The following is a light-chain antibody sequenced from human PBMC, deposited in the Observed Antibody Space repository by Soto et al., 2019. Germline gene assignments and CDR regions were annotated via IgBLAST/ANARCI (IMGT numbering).Light chain of an antibody. CDR3: QSYDSSLSVNYV. J-gene: IGLJ1*01. CDR1: SSNIGAGYD. CDR2: GNI. Sequence: QAVVTQPPSVSGAPGQRVTISCTGSSSNIGAGYDVHWYQQLPGTAPKLLIYGNINRPSGVPDRFSGSKSGTSASLAITGLQAEDEADYYCQSYDSSLSVNYVFGTGTKVTVL. V-gene: IGLV1-40*01.